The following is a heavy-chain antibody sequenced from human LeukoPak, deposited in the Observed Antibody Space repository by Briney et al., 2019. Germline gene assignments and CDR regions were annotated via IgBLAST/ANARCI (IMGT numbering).Heavy chain of an antibody. V-gene: IGHV3-21*04. J-gene: IGHJ4*02. D-gene: IGHD3-22*01. Sequence: PGGSLRLSCAAFGFTFSSYSMNWVRQAPGKGLEWVSSISSSSSYIYYADSVKGRFTISRDNSKNTLYLQMNSLRAEDTAVYYCAKGRYYYDSSGYFLYFDYWGQGTLVTVSS. CDR1: GFTFSSYS. CDR2: ISSSSSYI. CDR3: AKGRYYYDSSGYFLYFDY.